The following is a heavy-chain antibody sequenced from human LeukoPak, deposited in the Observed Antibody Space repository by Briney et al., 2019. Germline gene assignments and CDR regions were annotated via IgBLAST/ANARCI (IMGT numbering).Heavy chain of an antibody. CDR2: ISRSGDTI. D-gene: IGHD6-13*01. V-gene: IGHV3-48*03. CDR1: GFTFSRYE. J-gene: IGHJ4*02. CDR3: ARDQMISAAGLDY. Sequence: GGSLRLSCAASGFTFSRYEMNWVRQAPGKGLEWVSYISRSGDTIYFADSVKGRFTISRDNSKNTLYLQMNSLRAEDTAVYYCARDQMISAAGLDYWGQGTLVTVSS.